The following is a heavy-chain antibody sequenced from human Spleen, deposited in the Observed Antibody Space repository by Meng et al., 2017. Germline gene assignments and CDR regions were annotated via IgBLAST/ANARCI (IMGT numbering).Heavy chain of an antibody. Sequence: GESLKISCQGSGYIFTNYWLGWVRQMPGKGLDWMGIIYPGDSDIRYSPSFEGQVTISVGKSINTAYLHWSRLRDSDNAIYYCARHEVGTTISGSYYFEYWGQGSLVTVSS. CDR2: IYPGDSDI. J-gene: IGHJ4*02. D-gene: IGHD3-3*01. CDR1: GYIFTNYW. V-gene: IGHV5-51*01. CDR3: ARHEVGTTISGSYYFEY.